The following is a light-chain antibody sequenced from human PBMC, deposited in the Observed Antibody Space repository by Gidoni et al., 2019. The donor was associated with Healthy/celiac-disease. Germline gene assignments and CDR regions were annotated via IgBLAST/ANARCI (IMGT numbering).Light chain of an antibody. Sequence: EIVLTQSPATLSLSPGERATLSCRASQSVSSYLAWYQQKPGQAPRLLIYDASTSATGIPARFSGSGSGTDVTLTISSLEPEDFAVYYCQQRSNWPLTFGGGTKVEIK. CDR2: DAS. CDR3: QQRSNWPLT. CDR1: QSVSSY. V-gene: IGKV3-11*01. J-gene: IGKJ4*01.